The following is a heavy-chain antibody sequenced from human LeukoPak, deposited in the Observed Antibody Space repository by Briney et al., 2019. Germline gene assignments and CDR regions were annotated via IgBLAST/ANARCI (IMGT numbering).Heavy chain of an antibody. D-gene: IGHD5-24*01. J-gene: IGHJ4*02. CDR1: GYTFTGYY. CDR2: INPNSGGT. CDR3: ATTADGYNSRAFDY. V-gene: IGHV1-2*02. Sequence: ASVKVSCKASGYTFTGYYIHWVRQAPGQGLEWMGWINPNSGGTNYAQKFQGRVTMTRDTPISTAYMELSRLRSDDTAVYYCATTADGYNSRAFDYWGQGTLVTVSS.